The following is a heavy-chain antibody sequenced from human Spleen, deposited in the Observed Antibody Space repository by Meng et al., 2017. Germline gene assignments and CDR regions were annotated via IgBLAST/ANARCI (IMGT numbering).Heavy chain of an antibody. CDR3: AKDIHSIGVAGIDY. J-gene: IGHJ4*02. D-gene: IGHD6-19*01. CDR1: GFTFSSYG. V-gene: IGHV3-30*02. CDR2: IWYDGSNK. Sequence: GESLKISCAASGFTFSSYGMHWVRQAPGKGLEWVAVIWYDGSNKYYADSVKGRFTISRDNSKNTLYLQMNSLRAEDTAFYYCAKDIHSIGVAGIDYWGQGTLVTVSS.